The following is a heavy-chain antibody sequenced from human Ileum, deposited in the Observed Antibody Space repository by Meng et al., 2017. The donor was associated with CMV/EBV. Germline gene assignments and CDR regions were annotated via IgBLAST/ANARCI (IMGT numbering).Heavy chain of an antibody. V-gene: IGHV3-30*02. CDR2: IRLDGSNK. D-gene: IGHD2-15*01. J-gene: IGHJ4*02. Sequence: QRQPVGAGGGLFQPGGSRGLSGAAAGFTFSSYGMHWVRQAPGKGLEWVTFIRLDGSNKYYADSVKGRFTISRDNSKNTLYLQMNSLRAEDTAVYYCAKDGLATPWYWGQGTLVTVSS. CDR3: AKDGLATPWY. CDR1: GFTFSSYG.